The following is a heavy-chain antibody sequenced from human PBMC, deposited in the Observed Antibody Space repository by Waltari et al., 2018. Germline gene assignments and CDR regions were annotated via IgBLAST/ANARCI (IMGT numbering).Heavy chain of an antibody. V-gene: IGHV3-74*03. J-gene: IGHJ4*02. Sequence: EVQLVESGGGLVQPGGSLRLSCAVSGFLYNDYWMDWVRQAPGQGLVWVSRFKSDGTNRKYADSVRGRFTISRDSAKNTFYLQMNSLRAEDTAVYYCTRNPGYWGQGTLVTVAS. D-gene: IGHD2-15*01. CDR1: GFLYNDYW. CDR3: TRNPGY. CDR2: FKSDGTNR.